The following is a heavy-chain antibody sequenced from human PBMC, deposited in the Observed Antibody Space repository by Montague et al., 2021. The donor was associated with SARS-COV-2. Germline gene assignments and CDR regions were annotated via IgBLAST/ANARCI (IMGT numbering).Heavy chain of an antibody. CDR3: ARDTFYYGSETNYVDTFDM. D-gene: IGHD3-10*01. CDR1: GGFITTNF. V-gene: IGHV4-59*01. CDR2: AYYTGRS. J-gene: IGHJ3*02. Sequence: SETLSLTCTVSGGFITTNFWSWVRQPPGKGLEWVGYAYYTGRSNSSPSLQSRVFISVDTSKNQVSLKLHSVTAADTAIYYCARDTFYYGSETNYVDTFDMWGRGTMVTVSS.